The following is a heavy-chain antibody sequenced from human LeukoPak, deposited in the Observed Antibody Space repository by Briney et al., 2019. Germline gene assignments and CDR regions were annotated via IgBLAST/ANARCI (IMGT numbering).Heavy chain of an antibody. J-gene: IGHJ5*02. D-gene: IGHD3-10*01. CDR1: GGTFSSYA. Sequence: ASVKVSCKASGGTFSSYAISWVRQAPGQGLEWMGWISGYNGNTNYAQKLQGRVTMTTDTSTSTAYMELRTLRSDDTAVYFCARDYGSGSYYDHNWFDPWGQGTLVTVSS. CDR3: ARDYGSGSYYDHNWFDP. V-gene: IGHV1-18*01. CDR2: ISGYNGNT.